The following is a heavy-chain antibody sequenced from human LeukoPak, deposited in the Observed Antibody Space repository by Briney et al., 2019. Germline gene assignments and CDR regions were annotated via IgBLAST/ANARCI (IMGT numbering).Heavy chain of an antibody. V-gene: IGHV3-66*01. Sequence: GGSLRLSCAASGFTVSSNYMGWVRQAPGKGLEWVSVIYSGGSTYYADSVKGRFTISRDNSKNTLYLQMNSLRAEDTAVYYCARDGAYYYDSSGSDGVRVDYWGQGTLVTVSS. CDR1: GFTVSSNY. D-gene: IGHD3-22*01. J-gene: IGHJ4*02. CDR3: ARDGAYYYDSSGSDGVRVDY. CDR2: IYSGGST.